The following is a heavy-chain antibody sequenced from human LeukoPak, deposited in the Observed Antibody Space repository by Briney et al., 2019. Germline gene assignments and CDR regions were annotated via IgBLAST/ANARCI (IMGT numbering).Heavy chain of an antibody. Sequence: TSETLSLTCTVSGGSISSSSYYWGWIRQPPGKGLEWIGSIYYSGSTYYNPSLKSRVTISVDTSKNQFSLKLSSVTAAGTAVYYCARPQLLWFGESPEWPRRAGWFDPWGQGTLVTVSS. V-gene: IGHV4-39*01. CDR2: IYYSGST. CDR3: ARPQLLWFGESPEWPRRAGWFDP. J-gene: IGHJ5*02. CDR1: GGSISSSSYY. D-gene: IGHD3-10*01.